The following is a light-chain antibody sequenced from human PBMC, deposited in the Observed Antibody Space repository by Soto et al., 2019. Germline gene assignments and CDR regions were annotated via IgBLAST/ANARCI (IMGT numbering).Light chain of an antibody. CDR3: QQSYSTSWT. Sequence: SVSASVYERVPITCRASQSISSYLNWYQQKPGKAPKLLIYAASSLQSGVPSRFSGSGSGTDFTLTISSLQPEDFATYYCQQSYSTSWTVGQGTKVDI. CDR1: QSISSY. V-gene: IGKV1-39*01. CDR2: AAS. J-gene: IGKJ1*01.